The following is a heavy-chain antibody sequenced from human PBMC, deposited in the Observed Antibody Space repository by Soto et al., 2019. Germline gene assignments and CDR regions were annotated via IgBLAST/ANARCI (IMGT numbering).Heavy chain of an antibody. CDR1: GFTVSSNY. CDR3: ARRIYCSGGSRYSNNWYFDL. D-gene: IGHD2-15*01. CDR2: IYSGGST. J-gene: IGHJ2*01. Sequence: EVQLVESGGGLVQPGGSLRLSCAASGFTVSSNYMSWVRQAPGKGLEWVSVIYSGGSTYYADSVKGRFTISRHNSKNTLYLQMNSLRAEDTAVYYCARRIYCSGGSRYSNNWYFDLWGRGTLVTVSS. V-gene: IGHV3-53*04.